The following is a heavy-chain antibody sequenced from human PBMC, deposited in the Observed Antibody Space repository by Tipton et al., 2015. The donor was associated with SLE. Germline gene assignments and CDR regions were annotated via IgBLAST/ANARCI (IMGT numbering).Heavy chain of an antibody. CDR1: GFTFSSYW. CDR2: INSDGSST. V-gene: IGHV3-74*01. J-gene: IGHJ6*02. Sequence: SLRLSCAASGFTFSSYWMHWVRQAPGKGLVWVSRINSDGSSTSYADSVKGRFTISRDNAKNTLYLQMNSLRAEDTAVYYCAGRIGGYYGMDVWGQGTTVTVSS. CDR3: AGRIGGYYGMDV. D-gene: IGHD2-15*01.